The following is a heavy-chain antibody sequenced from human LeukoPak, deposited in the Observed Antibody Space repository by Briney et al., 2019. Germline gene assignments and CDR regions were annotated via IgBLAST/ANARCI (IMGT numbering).Heavy chain of an antibody. CDR3: ARNVYDLRGQWLVPGFDY. CDR1: GFTFGSYE. Sequence: GGSLRLSCAASGFTFGSYELNWVRQAPGKGLEWVSYIGTIISTTYYADSVKGRFTVPRDDAKSSLYLQMSSLRAEDTAVYYCARNVYDLRGQWLVPGFDYWGQGTLVTVSS. V-gene: IGHV3-48*03. CDR2: IGTIISTT. J-gene: IGHJ4*02. D-gene: IGHD6-19*01.